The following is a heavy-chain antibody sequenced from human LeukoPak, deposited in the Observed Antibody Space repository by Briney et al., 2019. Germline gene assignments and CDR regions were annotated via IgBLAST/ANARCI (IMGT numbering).Heavy chain of an antibody. CDR1: GGSISNYY. CDR3: ARDSKASAANWYFEL. Sequence: SETLSLTCTVSGGSISNYYWSWIRQPPGKGLEWIGYIFYSGSTRYNPSLKSRVTISVDTSKNQSSLKLTSVTAADTAVYYCARDSKASAANWYFELWGRGTLVTVSS. V-gene: IGHV4-59*01. J-gene: IGHJ2*01. D-gene: IGHD6-13*01. CDR2: IFYSGST.